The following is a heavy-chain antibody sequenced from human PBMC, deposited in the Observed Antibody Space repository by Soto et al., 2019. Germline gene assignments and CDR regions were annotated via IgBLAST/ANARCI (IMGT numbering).Heavy chain of an antibody. CDR1: GFTFSSYA. CDR2: ISYDGSNK. Sequence: QVQLVEPGGGVVQPGRSPRLSCAASGFTFSSYAMHWVRQAPGKGLEWVAVISYDGSNKYYADSVKGRFTISRDNSKNTLYLQMNSLRAEDTAVYYCARVQYYYDSSGYYLLDYWGQGTLVTVSS. J-gene: IGHJ4*02. D-gene: IGHD3-22*01. V-gene: IGHV3-30-3*01. CDR3: ARVQYYYDSSGYYLLDY.